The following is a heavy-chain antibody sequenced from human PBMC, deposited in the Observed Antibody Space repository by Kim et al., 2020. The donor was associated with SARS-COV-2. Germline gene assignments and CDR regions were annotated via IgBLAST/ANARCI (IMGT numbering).Heavy chain of an antibody. CDR3: ARAPITLIVVVQAFDI. D-gene: IGHD3-22*01. V-gene: IGHV4-31*03. CDR1: GGSISSGGYY. CDR2: IYYSGST. J-gene: IGHJ3*02. Sequence: SETLSLTCTVSGGSISSGGYYWSWIRQHPGKGLEWIGYIYYSGSTYYNPSLKSRVTISVDTSKNQFSLKLSSVTAAATAVYYCARAPITLIVVVQAFDIWGQGTMVTVSS.